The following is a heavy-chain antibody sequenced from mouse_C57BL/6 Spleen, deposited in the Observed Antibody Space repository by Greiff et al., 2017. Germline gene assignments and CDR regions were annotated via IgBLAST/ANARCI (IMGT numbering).Heavy chain of an antibody. CDR3: ASQAQALFDY. Sequence: VQLQESGPELVKPGASVKISCKASGYAFSSSWMNWVKQRPGKGLEWIGRIYPGDGDTNYNGKFKGKATLTADKSSSTAYMQLSSLTSEDSAVYFCASQAQALFDYWGQGTTLTVSS. D-gene: IGHD3-2*02. J-gene: IGHJ2*01. CDR2: IYPGDGDT. CDR1: GYAFSSSW. V-gene: IGHV1-82*01.